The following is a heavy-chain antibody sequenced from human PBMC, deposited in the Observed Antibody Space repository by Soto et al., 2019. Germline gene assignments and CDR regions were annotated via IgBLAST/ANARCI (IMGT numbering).Heavy chain of an antibody. D-gene: IGHD4-17*01. J-gene: IGHJ4*02. Sequence: LSLTCTVSGGSISSYYWSWIRQPPGKGLEWIGYIYYSGSTNYNPSLKSRVTISVDTSKNQFSLKLSSVTAADTAVYYCARWYGGSLDYWGQGTLVTVSS. CDR2: IYYSGST. CDR3: ARWYGGSLDY. V-gene: IGHV4-59*01. CDR1: GGSISSYY.